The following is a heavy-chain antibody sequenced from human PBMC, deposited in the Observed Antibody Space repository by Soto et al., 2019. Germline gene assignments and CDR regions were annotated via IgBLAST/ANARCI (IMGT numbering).Heavy chain of an antibody. D-gene: IGHD6-13*01. CDR2: IYPGDSDT. V-gene: IGHV5-51*01. CDR3: ARRFNPGSAAGLDY. J-gene: IGHJ4*02. CDR1: GYDFTNYW. Sequence: GESLKISCKTSGYDFTNYWIGWVRQMPGKGLEWMGIIYPGDSDTRYSPSFQGQITISADKSISTAYLQWSSLKASDTAMYSCARRFNPGSAAGLDYWGQGILVTVSS.